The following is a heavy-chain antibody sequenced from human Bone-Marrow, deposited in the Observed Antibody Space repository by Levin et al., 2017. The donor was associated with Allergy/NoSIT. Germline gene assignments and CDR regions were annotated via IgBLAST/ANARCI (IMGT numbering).Heavy chain of an antibody. CDR1: GFTFTSSA. CDR2: IVVGSGNT. V-gene: IGHV1-58*01. Sequence: SVKVSCKASGFTFTSSAVQWVRQARGQRLEWIGWIVVGSGNTNYAQKFQERVTITRDMSTSTAYMELSSLRSEDTAVYYCAAPAIAGANPWYYGMDVWGQGTTVTVSS. D-gene: IGHD6-25*01. CDR3: AAPAIAGANPWYYGMDV. J-gene: IGHJ6*02.